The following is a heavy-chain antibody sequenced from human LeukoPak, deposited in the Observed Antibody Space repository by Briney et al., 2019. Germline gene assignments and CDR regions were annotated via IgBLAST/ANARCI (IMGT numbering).Heavy chain of an antibody. V-gene: IGHV3-23*01. CDR1: GFTFSSYA. CDR3: AKAGDYDYIWGSYRIFDY. D-gene: IGHD3-16*02. J-gene: IGHJ4*02. CDR2: ISGSGGST. Sequence: GGSLRLSCAASGFTFSSYAMSWVRQAPGKGLDWVSAISGSGGSTYYADSVKGRFTISRDNSKNTLYLQMNSLRAEDTAVYYCAKAGDYDYIWGSYRIFDYWGQGTLVTVSS.